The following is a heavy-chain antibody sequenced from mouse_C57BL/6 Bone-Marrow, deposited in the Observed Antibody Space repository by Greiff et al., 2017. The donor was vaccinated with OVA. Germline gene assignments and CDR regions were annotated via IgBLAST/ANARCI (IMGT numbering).Heavy chain of an antibody. D-gene: IGHD1-1*01. J-gene: IGHJ1*03. Sequence: EVQLQESGPELVKPGASVKISCKASGYSFTDYNMNWVKQSNGKSLEWIGVINPNYGTTSYNQKFKGKATLTVDQSSSTAYMQLNSLTSEDSAVYYCARGYYGSRNWYFDVWGTGTTVTVSS. CDR2: INPNYGTT. V-gene: IGHV1-39*01. CDR3: ARGYYGSRNWYFDV. CDR1: GYSFTDYN.